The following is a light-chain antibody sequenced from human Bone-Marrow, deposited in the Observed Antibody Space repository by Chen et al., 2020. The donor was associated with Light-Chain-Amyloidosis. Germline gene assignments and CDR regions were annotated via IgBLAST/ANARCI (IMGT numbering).Light chain of an antibody. CDR1: NIASTS. CDR2: DDS. CDR3: QVWDRSSDRPV. V-gene: IGLV3-21*02. J-gene: IGLJ3*02. Sequence: SCVLTQPSSVSVAPGQTAPIACGGKNIASTSVPWYQQTPGQAPLLAVYDDSERPSAIPERVSGSNSGNTATLTLSRVEAGDEADDYCQVWDRSSDRPVFGGGTKLTVL.